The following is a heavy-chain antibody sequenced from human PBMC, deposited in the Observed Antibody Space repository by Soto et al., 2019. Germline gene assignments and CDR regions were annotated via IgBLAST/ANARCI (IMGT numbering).Heavy chain of an antibody. CDR3: TTWLLLWSQDAFDI. V-gene: IGHV3-48*01. D-gene: IGHD3-10*01. J-gene: IGHJ3*02. CDR1: GFTFSSYS. CDR2: ISSSSSTI. Sequence: GGSLRLSCVASGFTFSSYSMNWVRQAPGKGLEWVSYISSSSSTIYYADSVKGRFTISRDNAKNSLYLQMNSLRAEDTAVYYCTTWLLLWSQDAFDIWGQGTMVTVSS.